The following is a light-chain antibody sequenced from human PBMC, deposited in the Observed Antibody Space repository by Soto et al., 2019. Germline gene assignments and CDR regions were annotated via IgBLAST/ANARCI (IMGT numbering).Light chain of an antibody. CDR1: QSISSH. Sequence: DIQMTQSPSSLSSSVGGRVTITCRANQSISSHLNWYQQKPGKAPNLLMYTASNLHSGVPARFSGSGSGTDFTLTISSLQPEDFAIYYCQQRYSTPISFGQGTRLEIK. CDR2: TAS. V-gene: IGKV1-39*01. J-gene: IGKJ5*01. CDR3: QQRYSTPIS.